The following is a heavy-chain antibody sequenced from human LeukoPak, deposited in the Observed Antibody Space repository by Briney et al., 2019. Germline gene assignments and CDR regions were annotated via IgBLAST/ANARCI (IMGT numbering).Heavy chain of an antibody. Sequence: PGGSLRLSCATSGFTFYTTAMTWVRQAPGQGLEWVSTISSTGDITYYSDSVKGRFTISRDNSKNTLYLQMDSLRAGDTAVYFCAKDAGVKGATIRRDHWGQGILVTVTS. J-gene: IGHJ4*02. D-gene: IGHD5-12*01. CDR2: ISSTGDIT. CDR3: AKDAGVKGATIRRDH. V-gene: IGHV3-23*01. CDR1: GFTFYTTA.